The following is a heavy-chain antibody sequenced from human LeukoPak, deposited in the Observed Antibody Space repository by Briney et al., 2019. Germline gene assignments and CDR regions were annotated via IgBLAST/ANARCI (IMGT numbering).Heavy chain of an antibody. Sequence: AGGSLRLSCAASGFTFSSYAMSWVRQAPGKGLEWVTGIGSGGVGTYYADSVKGRFTISRDNSKNTLYLQMNSLRAEDTAVYYCAKKGLVGTTDLRAFDYWGQGTLVTVSS. CDR1: GFTFSSYA. CDR2: IGSGGVGT. CDR3: AKKGLVGTTDLRAFDY. D-gene: IGHD1-26*01. J-gene: IGHJ4*02. V-gene: IGHV3-23*01.